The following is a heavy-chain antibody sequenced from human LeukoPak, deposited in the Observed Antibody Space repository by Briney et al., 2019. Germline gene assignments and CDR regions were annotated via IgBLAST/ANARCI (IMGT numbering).Heavy chain of an antibody. CDR1: GYIFTGYY. CDR2: INPNSGDT. J-gene: IGHJ3*02. Sequence: ASVKVSCKASGYIFTGYYMHWVRRAPGQGLEWMGWINPNSGDTNYAQKFQGRVTMTRDMSTSTVYMELSSLRSEDTAVYYCAREGQGYCSGGSCYFAFDIWGQGTMVTVSS. CDR3: AREGQGYCSGGSCYFAFDI. V-gene: IGHV1-2*02. D-gene: IGHD2-15*01.